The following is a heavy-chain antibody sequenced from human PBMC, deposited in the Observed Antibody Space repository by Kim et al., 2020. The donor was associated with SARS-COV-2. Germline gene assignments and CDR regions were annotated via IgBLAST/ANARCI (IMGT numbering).Heavy chain of an antibody. CDR2: IYYSGST. D-gene: IGHD1-26*01. J-gene: IGHJ4*02. CDR1: GGSISSYY. Sequence: SETLSLTCTVSGGSISSYYWSWIRQPPGKGLEWIGYIYYSGSTNYNPSLMSRVTISVDTSKNQFLLKLSSVTAADTAVYYCAREGRGDYGAYWGQGTLVT. V-gene: IGHV4-59*01. CDR3: AREGRGDYGAY.